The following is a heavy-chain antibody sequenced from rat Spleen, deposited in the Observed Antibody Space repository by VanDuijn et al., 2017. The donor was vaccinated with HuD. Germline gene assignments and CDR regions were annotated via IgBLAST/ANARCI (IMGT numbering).Heavy chain of an antibody. CDR3: TRDRYYYSSYHYYVMDA. CDR2: ITNSAGST. J-gene: IGHJ4*01. V-gene: IGHV5-31*01. D-gene: IGHD1-2*01. CDR1: GFTFKNYW. Sequence: EVQLVESGGGLVQPGRSLKLSCVASGFTFKNYWMTWIRQAPGKGLEWVASITNSAGSTYYPDSVKGRFTISRDNAKSTLYLQMNSLRSEDTATYYCTRDRYYYSSYHYYVMDAWGQGASVTVSS.